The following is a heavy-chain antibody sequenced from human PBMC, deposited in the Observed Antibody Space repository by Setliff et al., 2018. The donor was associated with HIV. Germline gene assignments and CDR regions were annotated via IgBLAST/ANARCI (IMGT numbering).Heavy chain of an antibody. J-gene: IGHJ3*02. CDR2: ISAYNGNT. CDR1: GYTFTSYD. Sequence: GASVKVSCKASGYTFTSYDFSWVRQAPGQGLEWMGWISAYNGNTNYAQKLQGRVTMTTDTSTSTAYMELRSLRSDYTAFYYCARQHYFDSGGLGAFDIWGQGTMVTVS. V-gene: IGHV1-18*01. D-gene: IGHD3-22*01. CDR3: ARQHYFDSGGLGAFDI.